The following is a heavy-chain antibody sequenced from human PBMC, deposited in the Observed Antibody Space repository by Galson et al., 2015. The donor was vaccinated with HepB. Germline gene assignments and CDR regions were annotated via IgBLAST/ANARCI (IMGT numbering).Heavy chain of an antibody. CDR2: INPRDGRT. CDR1: GYTFTSYN. V-gene: IGHV1-46*01. D-gene: IGHD6-13*01. J-gene: IGHJ4*02. Sequence: SVKVSCKASGYTFTSYNIQWVRQAPGQGLEWMGVINPRDGRTTYSQRFQDRLTITRDTSTSTLYMELSSLRSEDTAVYYCARDRIAAAGVCDFWGQGTLVRVSS. CDR3: ARDRIAAAGVCDF.